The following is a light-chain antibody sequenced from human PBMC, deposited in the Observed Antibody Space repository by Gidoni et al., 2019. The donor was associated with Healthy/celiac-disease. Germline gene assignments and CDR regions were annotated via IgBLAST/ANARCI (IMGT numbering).Light chain of an antibody. CDR1: SSNSGSKY. CDR2: RNN. J-gene: IGLJ3*02. CDR3: AAWDDSLSGLV. Sequence: QSVLTQPPPEPGTPGQRVTISCSGSSSNSGSKYVYWYQQLPGTAPKLPIYRNNQRPSGVPDRFSGSKSGTSASLAISVLRSEDESDYYCAAWDDSLSGLVFGGGTKLTVL. V-gene: IGLV1-47*01.